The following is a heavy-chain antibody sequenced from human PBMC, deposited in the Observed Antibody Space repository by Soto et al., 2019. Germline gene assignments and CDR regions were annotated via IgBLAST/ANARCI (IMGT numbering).Heavy chain of an antibody. V-gene: IGHV3-23*01. CDR2: ISGSGGST. Sequence: EVQLLESGGGLVQPGGSLRVSCVASGFTFSSYVMNWVRQAPGKGLYLVSGISGSGGSTYYADSVKGRFTISRDNSKNTLYLHMTSLRVEDTAVYYCAKGPRAPPPHDYGMDVWGQGTTVTVSS. J-gene: IGHJ6*02. CDR3: AKGPRAPPPHDYGMDV. CDR1: GFTFSSYV.